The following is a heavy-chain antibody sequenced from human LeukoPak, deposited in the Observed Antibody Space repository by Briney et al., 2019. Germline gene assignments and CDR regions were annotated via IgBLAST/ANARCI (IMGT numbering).Heavy chain of an antibody. D-gene: IGHD3-10*01. J-gene: IGHJ3*02. CDR2: IYRGGSR. Sequence: GGSLRLSCATSGFSVSDNYRTWVRQAPGKGLEGVSVIYRGGSRYYTDSGKGRFTVSRDNCKNMVYLQMYSLRVEDTAVYYCARGGGYGSGNHYRGGAFDIWGQGTMVTVSS. CDR1: GFSVSDNY. CDR3: ARGGGYGSGNHYRGGAFDI. V-gene: IGHV3-53*01.